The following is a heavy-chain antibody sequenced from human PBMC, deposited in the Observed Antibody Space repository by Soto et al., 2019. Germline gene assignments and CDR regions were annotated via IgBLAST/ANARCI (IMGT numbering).Heavy chain of an antibody. CDR3: VRVGPGYYDSSGYPQGAFDI. Sequence: PSETLSLTCTVSGGSISSYYWSWIRQPPGKGLEWIGYIYHSGSTYYNPSLKSRVTISVDRSKNQFSLKLSSVTAADTAVYYCVRVGPGYYDSSGYPQGAFDIWGQGTMVTVSS. CDR2: IYHSGST. J-gene: IGHJ3*02. CDR1: GGSISSYY. D-gene: IGHD3-22*01. V-gene: IGHV4-59*12.